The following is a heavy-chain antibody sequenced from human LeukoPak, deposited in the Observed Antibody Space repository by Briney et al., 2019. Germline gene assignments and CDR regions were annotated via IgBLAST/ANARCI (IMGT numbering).Heavy chain of an antibody. J-gene: IGHJ4*02. Sequence: SQTLSLTCTVSGGSISSGSYYWSWIRQPAGKGLEWIGRIYTSGSTNYNPSLKSRVTISVDTSKNQFSLKLSSVTAADTAVYYCAREQYGDYPDYWGQGTLVTVSS. CDR1: GGSISSGSYY. CDR3: AREQYGDYPDY. D-gene: IGHD4-17*01. CDR2: IYTSGST. V-gene: IGHV4-61*02.